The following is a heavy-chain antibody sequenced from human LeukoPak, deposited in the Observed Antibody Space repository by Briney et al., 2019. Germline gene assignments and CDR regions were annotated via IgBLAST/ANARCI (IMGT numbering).Heavy chain of an antibody. Sequence: SETLSLTCTVSGGSVSSGSYYWSWIRRPPGKGLEWIGHIYHTGSTNYNPSLKSRVTISLDTSKNQFSLKLTSVSAADTAVYYCARDVRTINVLTGYYRPYYFDYWGQGTLVTVSS. CDR2: IYHTGST. D-gene: IGHD3-9*01. CDR3: ARDVRTINVLTGYYRPYYFDY. CDR1: GGSVSSGSYY. V-gene: IGHV4-61*01. J-gene: IGHJ4*02.